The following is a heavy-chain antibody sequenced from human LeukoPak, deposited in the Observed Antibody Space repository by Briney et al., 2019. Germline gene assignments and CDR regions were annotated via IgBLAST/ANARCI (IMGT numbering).Heavy chain of an antibody. CDR1: GGTFSSYA. V-gene: IGHV1-69*06. Sequence: SVKVSCKASGGTFSSYAISWVRQAPGQGLEWMGGIIPIFGTANYAQKFQGRVTMTGNTSISTAYMELSSLRSEDTAVYYSARARSRSGYLIDYWGQGTLVTVSS. CDR2: IIPIFGTA. J-gene: IGHJ4*02. D-gene: IGHD3-22*01. CDR3: ARARSRSGYLIDY.